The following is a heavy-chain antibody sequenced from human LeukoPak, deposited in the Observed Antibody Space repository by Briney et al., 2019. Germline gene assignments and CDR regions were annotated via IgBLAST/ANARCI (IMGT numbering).Heavy chain of an antibody. CDR3: ARATRITMVRGVTTALDY. J-gene: IGHJ4*02. CDR2: ISYDGSNK. V-gene: IGHV3-30*04. Sequence: GGSLRLSCAASGFTFSSYAMHWVRQAPGKGLQWVAVISYDGSNKYYADSVKGRFTISRDNSKNTLYVQMNSLRAEDTAVYYCARATRITMVRGVTTALDYWGQGTLVTVSS. CDR1: GFTFSSYA. D-gene: IGHD3-10*01.